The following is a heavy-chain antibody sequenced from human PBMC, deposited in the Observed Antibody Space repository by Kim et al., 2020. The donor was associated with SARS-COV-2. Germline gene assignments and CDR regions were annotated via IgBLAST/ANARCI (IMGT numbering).Heavy chain of an antibody. J-gene: IGHJ6*02. Sequence: SVKVSCKASGFTFTSSAMQWVRQARGQRLEWIGWIVVGSGNTNYAQKFQERVTNTRDMSTSTAYMELSSLRSEDTAVYYCAADVWIEGQYGMDVWGQGTTVTVSS. D-gene: IGHD5-12*01. CDR1: GFTFTSSA. CDR3: AADVWIEGQYGMDV. V-gene: IGHV1-58*02. CDR2: IVVGSGNT.